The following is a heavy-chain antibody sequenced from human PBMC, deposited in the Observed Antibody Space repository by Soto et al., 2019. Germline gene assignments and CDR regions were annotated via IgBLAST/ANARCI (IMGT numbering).Heavy chain of an antibody. CDR1: GGFISSFY. V-gene: IGHV4-59*08. Sequence: SETLSLTCTVSGGFISSFYWSWIRQPPGKGLEWIGHIFHSGSTNYNPSLKSRVTVSVDTSKNQFSLKLSSVTAADTAVYYCARTPNYDSSGYYPPNCYFDCWGQGTLVTVSS. J-gene: IGHJ4*02. D-gene: IGHD3-22*01. CDR3: ARTPNYDSSGYYPPNCYFDC. CDR2: IFHSGST.